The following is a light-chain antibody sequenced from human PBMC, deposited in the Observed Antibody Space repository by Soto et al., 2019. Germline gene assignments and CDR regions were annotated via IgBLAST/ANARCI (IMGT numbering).Light chain of an antibody. CDR2: SAS. CDR3: QQYASSPRMYT. CDR1: QSVSSTY. V-gene: IGKV3-20*01. Sequence: EIVLSQSPVTLSLSPGERATLSCRASQSVSSTYLSWYQQKPGQAPRLLIYSASSRATGIPDRFSGSGSGTDFTLTISRLEPEDFALDYCQQYASSPRMYTFGQGTKLEMK. J-gene: IGKJ2*01.